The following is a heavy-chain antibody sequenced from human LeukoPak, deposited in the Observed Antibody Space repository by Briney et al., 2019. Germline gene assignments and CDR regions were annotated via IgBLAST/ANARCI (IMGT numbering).Heavy chain of an antibody. V-gene: IGHV1-2*02. CDR2: INPNSGGT. Sequence: ASMKVSCKASGYTFTGYYMHWVRQAPGQGIEWMGWINPNSGGTNYAQKFQGRVTMTRHTSITTAYMELSRLRSDDTAVYYCARDSRFLKDAFDIWGQGTMVTVSS. D-gene: IGHD3-3*01. CDR3: ARDSRFLKDAFDI. CDR1: GYTFTGYY. J-gene: IGHJ3*02.